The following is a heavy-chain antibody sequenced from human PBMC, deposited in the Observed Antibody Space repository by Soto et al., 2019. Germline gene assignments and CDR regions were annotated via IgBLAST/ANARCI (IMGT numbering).Heavy chain of an antibody. V-gene: IGHV3-7*01. Sequence: LSLSCGASGFPFSSYRMNWVRQAPGKGLEWVASINEDGNGDILVDSVKCRFPSSSDNAKNSLFLQINSLRVDAAAAHHCLSIGDGHHDYLAYWGQGALVTVSS. D-gene: IGHD3-16*01. CDR2: INEDGNGD. CDR3: LSIGDGHHDYLAY. J-gene: IGHJ4*02. CDR1: GFPFSSYR.